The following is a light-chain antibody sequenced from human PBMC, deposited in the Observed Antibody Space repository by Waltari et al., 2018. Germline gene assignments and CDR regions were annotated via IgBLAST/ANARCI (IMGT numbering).Light chain of an antibody. Sequence: EIVLTQSPATLSLSPGERATLSCGASQTVSSNYLAWYQHKPGLAPRLLIYDASGRPTGLPERFSGSGSGTDFTLTINRLEPEDFAVYYCQQYGNSPFTFGGGTKVDIK. V-gene: IGKV3D-20*01. CDR2: DAS. J-gene: IGKJ4*01. CDR3: QQYGNSPFT. CDR1: QTVSSNY.